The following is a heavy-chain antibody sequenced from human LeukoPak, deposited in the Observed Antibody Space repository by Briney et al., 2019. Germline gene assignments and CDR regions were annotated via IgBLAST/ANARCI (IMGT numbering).Heavy chain of an antibody. CDR1: GFTFSSYG. Sequence: PGGSLRLSCAASGFTFSSYGMHWVRQAPGKGLEWVAFIRYDGSNKYYADSVKGRFTISRDNSKNTLYLQMNSLRAEDTAVYYCAKGEGVGATSSYYYYMDVWGKGTTVTVSS. D-gene: IGHD1-26*01. J-gene: IGHJ6*03. CDR2: IRYDGSNK. V-gene: IGHV3-30*02. CDR3: AKGEGVGATSSYYYYMDV.